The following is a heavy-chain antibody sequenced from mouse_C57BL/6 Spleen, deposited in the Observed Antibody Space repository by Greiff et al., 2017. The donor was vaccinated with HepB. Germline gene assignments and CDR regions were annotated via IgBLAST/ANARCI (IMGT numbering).Heavy chain of an antibody. CDR3: ASRDYGSSWGYYFDY. CDR1: GYTFTSYW. Sequence: QVQLKQPGAELVKPGASVKLSCKASGYTFTSYWMQWVKQRPGQGLEWIGEIDPSDSYTNYNQKFKGKATLTVDTSSSTAYMQLSSLTSEDSAVYYCASRDYGSSWGYYFDYWGQGTTLTVSS. J-gene: IGHJ2*01. V-gene: IGHV1-50*01. CDR2: IDPSDSYT. D-gene: IGHD1-1*01.